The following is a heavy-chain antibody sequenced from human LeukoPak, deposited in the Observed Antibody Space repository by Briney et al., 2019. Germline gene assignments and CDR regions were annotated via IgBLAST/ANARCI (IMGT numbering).Heavy chain of an antibody. CDR3: ARQSYSSSWYVAYYYYYMDV. Sequence: ASVKVSCKASGYTFTGYYMHWVRQAPGQGLEWMGWINPNSGGTNYAQKFQGRVTMTRDTSISTAYMELSRLRSDDTAVYYCARQSYSSSWYVAYYYYYMDVWGKGTTVTVSS. CDR1: GYTFTGYY. D-gene: IGHD6-13*01. J-gene: IGHJ6*03. CDR2: INPNSGGT. V-gene: IGHV1-2*02.